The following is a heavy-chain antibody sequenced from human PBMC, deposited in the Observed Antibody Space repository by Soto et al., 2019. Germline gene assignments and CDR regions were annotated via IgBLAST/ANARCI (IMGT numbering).Heavy chain of an antibody. D-gene: IGHD2-15*01. CDR1: GYSFSSYA. Sequence: ASVKVSCKASGYSFSSYAIHWVRQAPGQGLEWMGWIHTGNGNTKYSQNFQGRVTISRDTSATTAYMELNSLRSEDTAVYYCARGVAFLDYWGQGTTVTVS. J-gene: IGHJ4*03. CDR3: ARGVAFLDY. V-gene: IGHV1-3*04. CDR2: IHTGNGNT.